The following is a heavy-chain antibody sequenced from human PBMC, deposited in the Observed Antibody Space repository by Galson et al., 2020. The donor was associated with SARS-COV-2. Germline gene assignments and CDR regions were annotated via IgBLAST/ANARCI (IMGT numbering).Heavy chain of an antibody. CDR3: VRIAGPTGAFDS. D-gene: IGHD4-17*01. CDR1: GFTFSTYG. V-gene: IGHV3-33*01. CDR2: VWFKGSNE. J-gene: IGHJ4*02. Sequence: GGSLRLSCEGSGFTFSTYGMHWVRQAPGKGLEWLAVVWFKGSNEYYADSVKGRFLISRDNPKNTVYLQMNSLGAEDTAVYYCVRIAGPTGAFDSWGQGTLVSVSS.